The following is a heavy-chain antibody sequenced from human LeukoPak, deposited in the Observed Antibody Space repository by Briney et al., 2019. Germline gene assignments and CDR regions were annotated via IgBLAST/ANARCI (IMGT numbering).Heavy chain of an antibody. J-gene: IGHJ3*02. V-gene: IGHV4-4*02. D-gene: IGHD6-19*01. CDR1: GFTVSSNY. CDR2: IYHSGST. Sequence: GSLRLSCAASGFTVSSNYMSWVRQLPGKGLEWIGEIYHSGSTNYNPSLKSRVTISVDKSKNQFSLKLSSVTAADTAVYYCASSSAVAGFDAFDIWGQGTMVTVSS. CDR3: ASSSAVAGFDAFDI.